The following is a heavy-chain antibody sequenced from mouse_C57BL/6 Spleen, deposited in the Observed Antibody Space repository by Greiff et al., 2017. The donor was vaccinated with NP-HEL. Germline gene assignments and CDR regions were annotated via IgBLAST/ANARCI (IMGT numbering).Heavy chain of an antibody. CDR2: IDPSDSET. CDR1: GYTFTSYW. V-gene: IGHV1-52*01. CDR3: ARFTTRDYFDY. Sequence: QVQLQQPGAELVRPGSSVKLSCKASGYTFTSYWMHWVKQRPIQGLEWIGNIDPSDSETHYNQKFKDKATLTVDKSSSTAYMQLSSLTSEDSAVYYCARFTTRDYFDYWGQGTTLTVSS. J-gene: IGHJ2*01. D-gene: IGHD2-12*01.